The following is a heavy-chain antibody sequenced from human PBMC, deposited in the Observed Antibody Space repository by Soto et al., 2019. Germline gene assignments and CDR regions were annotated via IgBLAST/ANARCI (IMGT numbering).Heavy chain of an antibody. CDR3: ARDLWDYDILTGYPGGNYYYGMDV. CDR1: GFTFSSCS. CDR2: IVSSSTTI. J-gene: IGHJ6*02. V-gene: IGHV3-48*04. D-gene: IGHD3-9*01. Sequence: PGGSLRLSCAVSGFTFSSCSINWVRQAPGKGLEWVSYIVSSSTTIDYADSVKGRFTIPRDNAKNSLYLQMNSLRAEDTAVYYCARDLWDYDILTGYPGGNYYYGMDVWGQGTTVTVSS.